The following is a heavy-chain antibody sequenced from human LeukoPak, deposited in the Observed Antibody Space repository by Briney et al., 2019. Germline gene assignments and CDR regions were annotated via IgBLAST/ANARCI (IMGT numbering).Heavy chain of an antibody. CDR3: ARHGNVVVVPAAKGFDY. J-gene: IGHJ4*02. CDR1: GGSISSGSYY. D-gene: IGHD2-2*01. Sequence: PSETLSLTCTVSGGSISSGSYYWSWIRQPAGKGLEWIGRIYTSGSTNYNPSLKSRVTISVDTSKNQFSLKLSSVMAADTAVYYCARHGNVVVVPAAKGFDYWGQGTQVTVSS. CDR2: IYTSGST. V-gene: IGHV4-61*02.